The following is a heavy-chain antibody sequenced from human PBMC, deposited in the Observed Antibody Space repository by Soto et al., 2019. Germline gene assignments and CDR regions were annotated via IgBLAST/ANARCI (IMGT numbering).Heavy chain of an antibody. Sequence: ASVKVSCKASGLTFSNYGLNWVRQAGGQGLEWMGWVSANNGHTNYAQNLQGRVSMTTDTSTSTAYMELRGLTFDDTAVYYCARDIESVTAKHFFYYYAMDVWGQGTTVTVSS. CDR3: ARDIESVTAKHFFYYYAMDV. CDR1: GLTFSNYG. J-gene: IGHJ6*02. V-gene: IGHV1-18*01. CDR2: VSANNGHT. D-gene: IGHD2-8*01.